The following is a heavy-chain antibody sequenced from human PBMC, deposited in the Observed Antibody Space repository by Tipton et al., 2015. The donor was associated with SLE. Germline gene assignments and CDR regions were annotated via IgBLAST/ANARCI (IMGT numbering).Heavy chain of an antibody. Sequence: SLRLSCAASGFTFSSYAMSWVRQAPGKGLEWVSLIYSGGLSTFHADSVKGRFTISRDNAKNSLYLQMNSLRAEDTAVYYCARGDYYDTSGRYHDAFDIWGQGTMVTVSS. CDR2: IYSGGLST. J-gene: IGHJ3*02. V-gene: IGHV3-23*03. CDR1: GFTFSSYA. D-gene: IGHD3-22*01. CDR3: ARGDYYDTSGRYHDAFDI.